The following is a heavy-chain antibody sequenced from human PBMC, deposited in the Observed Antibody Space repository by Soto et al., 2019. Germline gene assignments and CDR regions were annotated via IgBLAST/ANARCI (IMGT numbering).Heavy chain of an antibody. D-gene: IGHD3-16*01. CDR1: GYTFTSYA. V-gene: IGHV1-3*01. CDR3: AAGGATNYYYYSMDV. J-gene: IGHJ6*02. CDR2: INAGNGNT. Sequence: GASVKVSCKASGYTFTSYAMHWVRQAPGQRLEWMGWINAGNGNTKYSQKFQGRVTITRDTSASTAYMELSSLRSEDTAVYYCAAGGATNYYYYSMDVWGQGTTVTVSS.